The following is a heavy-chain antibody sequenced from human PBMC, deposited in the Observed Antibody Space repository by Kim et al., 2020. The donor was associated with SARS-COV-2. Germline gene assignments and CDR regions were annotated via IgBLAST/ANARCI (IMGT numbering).Heavy chain of an antibody. CDR2: IYPEESDT. J-gene: IGHJ4*02. D-gene: IGHD3-3*02. CDR1: GYSFANHW. Sequence: GESLKISCKVSGYSFANHWIVWVRQKPGKGLEWMGTIYPEESDTRYSPSFDGQVTMSADKSITTAYLQWSSVNATDTAIYFCSRHSKLASVKVADFDFWGQGTLVTVSS. CDR3: SRHSKLASVKVADFDF. V-gene: IGHV5-51*01.